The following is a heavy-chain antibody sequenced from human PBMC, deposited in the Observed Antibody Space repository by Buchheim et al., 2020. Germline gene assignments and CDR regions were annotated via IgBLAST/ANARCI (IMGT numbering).Heavy chain of an antibody. J-gene: IGHJ6*03. Sequence: EVQLVESGGGLVQPGGSLRLSCAASRFTFRNYWMRWVRQAQGKRLEWVATINEDGSDKYYVDSVKGRFIISRDNAENSLYLQMNSLRADDTAVYYCTRAYNKFMDVWGEGTTVHCLL. D-gene: IGHD1-14*01. V-gene: IGHV3-7*04. CDR3: TRAYNKFMDV. CDR2: INEDGSDK. CDR1: RFTFRNYW.